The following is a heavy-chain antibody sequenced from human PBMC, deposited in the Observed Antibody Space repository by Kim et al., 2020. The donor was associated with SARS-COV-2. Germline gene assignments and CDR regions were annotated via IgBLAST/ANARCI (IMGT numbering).Heavy chain of an antibody. J-gene: IGHJ6*02. CDR2: IYYTGST. CDR1: GGSISSSSYY. V-gene: IGHV4-39*01. Sequence: SETLSLTCTVSGGSISSSSYYWGWIRQPPGKGLEWFGLIYYTGSTYHNPSLKSRVTVSVDTSKHQFSLKLSSVTAADTAVYYCARHGLASITIFGVVIKYGMGVWGRDTTLTVS. CDR3: ARHGLASITIFGVVIKYGMGV. D-gene: IGHD3-3*01.